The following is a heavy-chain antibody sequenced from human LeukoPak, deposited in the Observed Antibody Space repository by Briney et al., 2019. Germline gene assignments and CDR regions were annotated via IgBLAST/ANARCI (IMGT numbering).Heavy chain of an antibody. V-gene: IGHV4-59*01. D-gene: IGHD6-13*01. CDR1: GGSISSYY. J-gene: IGHJ4*02. Sequence: SETLSLTCTVSGGSISSYYWSRIRQPPGKGLEWIGYIYYSGSTNYNPSLKSRVTISVDTSKNQFSLKLSSVTAADTAVYYCASEQLARGYFDYWGQGTLVTVSS. CDR2: IYYSGST. CDR3: ASEQLARGYFDY.